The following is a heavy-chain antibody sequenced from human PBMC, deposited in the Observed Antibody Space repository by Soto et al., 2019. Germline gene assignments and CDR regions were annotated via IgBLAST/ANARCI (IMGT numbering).Heavy chain of an antibody. Sequence: EVQLLESGGGFVQPGGSLRLSCEASGFSFSTYALNWVRQAPGKGLEWVSGIGNNDYSTNYIESVRGRFTISRDNSKKTVYLQMNRLRAEDTAVYFCAGGTDGNGWDAWGQGSLVTVSS. D-gene: IGHD6-19*01. V-gene: IGHV3-23*01. J-gene: IGHJ5*02. CDR2: IGNNDYST. CDR3: AGGTDGNGWDA. CDR1: GFSFSTYA.